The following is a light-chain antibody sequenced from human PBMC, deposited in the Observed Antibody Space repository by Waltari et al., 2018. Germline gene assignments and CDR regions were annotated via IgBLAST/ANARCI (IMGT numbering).Light chain of an antibody. J-gene: IGKJ2*01. Sequence: IQLTQSPSSLSASVRDRVTITCRAGQGISSYLAWYQEKPGKAPKLLIYAASTLQSGVPSRVSGSGSGTDFTLTISSLQPEDLATYYCQQLKSYPYTFGQGTKLEIK. V-gene: IGKV1-9*01. CDR3: QQLKSYPYT. CDR1: QGISSY. CDR2: AAS.